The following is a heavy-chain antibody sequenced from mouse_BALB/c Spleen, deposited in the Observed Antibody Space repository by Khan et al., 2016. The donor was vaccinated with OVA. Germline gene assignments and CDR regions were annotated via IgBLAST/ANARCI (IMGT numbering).Heavy chain of an antibody. J-gene: IGHJ3*01. V-gene: IGHV2-2*02. CDR3: ARGGYDYGRGALFAY. Sequence: QVQLKQSGPGLVQPSQSLSITCTVSGFSLNNYSVHWVRQSPGKGLEWLGVIWSAGSTDYYAAFISRLIISNDNTRSQVFFKMNSLQPNDTAIYYWARGGYDYGRGALFAYWGQGTLVTVSA. CDR1: GFSLNNYS. D-gene: IGHD2-4*01. CDR2: IWSAGST.